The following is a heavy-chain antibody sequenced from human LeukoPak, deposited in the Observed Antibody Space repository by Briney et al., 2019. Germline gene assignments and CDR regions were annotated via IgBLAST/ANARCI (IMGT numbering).Heavy chain of an antibody. CDR1: GFTFGDYA. CDR3: TRHRFSGGSCYNY. J-gene: IGHJ4*02. Sequence: GGSLRLSCTASGFTFGDYAMSWVRQAQGKGQEWVGFIRSKVYGGTTEYAASVKGRFTISRDDSKSIAYLQMNSLKTEDTAVYYCTRHRFSGGSCYNYWGQGTLVTVSS. CDR2: IRSKVYGGTT. D-gene: IGHD2-15*01. V-gene: IGHV3-49*04.